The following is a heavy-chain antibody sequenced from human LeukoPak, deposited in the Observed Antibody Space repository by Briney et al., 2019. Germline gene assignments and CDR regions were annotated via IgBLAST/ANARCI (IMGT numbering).Heavy chain of an antibody. CDR1: GFTFSSYE. CDR3: ATDCGSSCFDY. V-gene: IGHV3-48*03. J-gene: IGHJ4*02. CDR2: ISSSGSTI. D-gene: IGHD6-13*01. Sequence: GGSLRLSCAASGFTFSSYEMKWVRQVPGKGLEWVSYISSSGSTIYYADSVKGRFTISRDNAKNSLYLQMSSLRAEDTAVYYCATDCGSSCFDYWGQGTLVTVSS.